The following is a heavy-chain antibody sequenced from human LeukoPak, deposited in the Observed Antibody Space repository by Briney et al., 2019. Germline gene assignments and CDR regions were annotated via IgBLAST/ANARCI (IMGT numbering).Heavy chain of an antibody. V-gene: IGHV3-23*01. CDR1: GFTFSSYA. J-gene: IGHJ5*02. CDR3: AKDLSIAAAGRYNWFDP. CDR2: ISGSGGST. Sequence: GGSLRLSCAASGFTFSSYAMSWVCQAPGKGLEWVSAISGSGGSTYYADSVKGRFTISRDNSKNTLYLQMNSLRAEDTAVYYCAKDLSIAAAGRYNWFDPWGQGTLVTVSS. D-gene: IGHD6-13*01.